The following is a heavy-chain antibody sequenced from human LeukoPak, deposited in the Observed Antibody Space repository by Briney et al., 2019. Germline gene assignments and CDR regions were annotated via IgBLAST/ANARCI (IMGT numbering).Heavy chain of an antibody. D-gene: IGHD2-21*02. CDR1: GFTFSSYG. J-gene: IGHJ6*02. CDR3: AKSTAIDKYYYYGMDV. CDR2: IRYDGSNK. Sequence: GGSLRLSCAASGFTFSSYGMHWARQAPGKGLEWVAFIRYDGSNKYYAGSVKGRFTISRDNSKNTLYLQMNSLRAEDTAVYYCAKSTAIDKYYYYGMDVWGQGTTVTVSS. V-gene: IGHV3-30*02.